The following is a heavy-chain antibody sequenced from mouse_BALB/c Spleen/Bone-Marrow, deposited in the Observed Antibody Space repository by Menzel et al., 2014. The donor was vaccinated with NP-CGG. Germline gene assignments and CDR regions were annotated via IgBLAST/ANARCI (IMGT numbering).Heavy chain of an antibody. CDR1: GYTFTDYY. CDR2: IFPGSGNT. J-gene: IGHJ3*01. Sequence: VQLQQSGAELARPGASVKLSCRASGYTFTDYYINWMKQKTGQGLEWIGEIFPGSGNTYYNANFKGKATLTADKSSSTAYMQLSSLTSEDSAVYFCAREEVRRLAWFAYWGQGTLVTVSA. D-gene: IGHD2-14*01. V-gene: IGHV1-77*01. CDR3: AREEVRRLAWFAY.